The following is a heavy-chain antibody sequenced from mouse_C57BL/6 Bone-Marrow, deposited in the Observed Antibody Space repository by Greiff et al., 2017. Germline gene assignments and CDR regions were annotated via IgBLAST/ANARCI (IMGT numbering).Heavy chain of an antibody. CDR3: ARLNGYGSSPWYFDV. V-gene: IGHV1-4*01. D-gene: IGHD1-1*01. CDR1: GYTFTSYT. CDR2: INPSSGYP. Sequence: QVQLKESGAELARPGASVKMSCKASGYTFTSYTMHWVKQRPGQGLEWIGYINPSSGYPKYNQKFKDKATLTADKSSSTAYMQLSSLTSEDSAVYDCARLNGYGSSPWYFDVWGTGTTVTVSA. J-gene: IGHJ1*03.